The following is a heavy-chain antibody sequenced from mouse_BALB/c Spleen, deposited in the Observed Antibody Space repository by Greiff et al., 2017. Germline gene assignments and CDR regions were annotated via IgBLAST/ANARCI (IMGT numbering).Heavy chain of an antibody. CDR2: ISYSGST. V-gene: IGHV3-8*02. CDR3: ARSGYGSSNYYFDY. CDR1: GDSITSCY. Sequence: EVQLVESGPSLVKPSQTLSLTCSVTGDSITSCYWNWIRKFPGNKLEYMGYISYSGSTYYNPSLKSRISITRDTSKNQYYLQLNSVTTEDTATYYCARSGYGSSNYYFDYWGQGTTLTVSS. D-gene: IGHD1-1*01. J-gene: IGHJ2*01.